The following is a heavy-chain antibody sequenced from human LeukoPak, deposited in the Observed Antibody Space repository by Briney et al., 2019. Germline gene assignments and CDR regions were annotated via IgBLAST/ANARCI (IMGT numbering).Heavy chain of an antibody. CDR2: INHSGST. CDR3: ARDYYGRNPGYYFDD. Sequence: PSETLSLTCAVYGGSFSGYYWSWIRQPPGKGLEWIGEINHSGSTNYNPSLKSRVTISVDTSKNQFSLKLSSVTAADTAVYYCARDYYGRNPGYYFDDWGQGTLVTVSS. D-gene: IGHD4-23*01. V-gene: IGHV4-34*01. CDR1: GGSFSGYY. J-gene: IGHJ4*02.